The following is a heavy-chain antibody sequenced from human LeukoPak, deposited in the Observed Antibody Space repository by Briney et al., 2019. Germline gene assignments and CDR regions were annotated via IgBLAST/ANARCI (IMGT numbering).Heavy chain of an antibody. CDR2: ISSRGNTM. D-gene: IGHD1-1*01. Sequence: QPGGSLRLSCAASGFSFSSYEMNWVRQAPGKGLEWLSYISSRGNTMYYADSVKGRFTISRDNAKNSLYLQMNSLRAEDTAVCYCARDSSWSPDYWGQGTLVTVSS. CDR1: GFSFSSYE. V-gene: IGHV3-48*03. CDR3: ARDSSWSPDY. J-gene: IGHJ4*02.